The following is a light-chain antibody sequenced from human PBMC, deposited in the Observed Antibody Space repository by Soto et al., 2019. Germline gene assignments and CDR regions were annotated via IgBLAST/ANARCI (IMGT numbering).Light chain of an antibody. J-gene: IGLJ1*01. Sequence: QSVLTQPPSVSAAPGQKDTISCSGSSSNIGGNSVSWYQQLPGTAPKLLIYDDNKRPSGIPDRFSGSKSGTSATLGITGFQTGDEADYYCGSWDSSLSAYDFGTGTKVT. CDR2: DDN. V-gene: IGLV1-51*01. CDR1: SSNIGGNS. CDR3: GSWDSSLSAYD.